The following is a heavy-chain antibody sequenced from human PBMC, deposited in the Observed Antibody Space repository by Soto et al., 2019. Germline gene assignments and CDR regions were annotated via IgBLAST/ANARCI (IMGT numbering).Heavy chain of an antibody. J-gene: IGHJ5*02. CDR3: ARHGRKIVVVVAATTTGVNWFDP. D-gene: IGHD2-15*01. Sequence: QLQLQESGPGLVKPSETLSLTCTVSGGSISSSSYYWGWIRQPPGKGLEWIGSIYYSGSTYYNPSLKSRVTISVDTSKNQFSLKLSSVTAADTAVYYCARHGRKIVVVVAATTTGVNWFDPWGQGTLVTVSS. V-gene: IGHV4-39*01. CDR1: GGSISSSSYY. CDR2: IYYSGST.